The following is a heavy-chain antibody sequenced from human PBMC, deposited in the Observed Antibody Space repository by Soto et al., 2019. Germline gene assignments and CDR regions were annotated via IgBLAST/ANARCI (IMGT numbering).Heavy chain of an antibody. V-gene: IGHV4-34*01. D-gene: IGHD4-17*01. Sequence: SETLCLTWAVYGVSFGGYYWSWIRQPPGKGLEWIGEINHSGSTNYNPSLKSRVTISVDTSKNQFSLKLSSVTAADTAVYYCGTSPLTVTTIPGHFDYWGQGTLVTVSS. CDR1: GVSFGGYY. CDR3: GTSPLTVTTIPGHFDY. J-gene: IGHJ4*02. CDR2: INHSGST.